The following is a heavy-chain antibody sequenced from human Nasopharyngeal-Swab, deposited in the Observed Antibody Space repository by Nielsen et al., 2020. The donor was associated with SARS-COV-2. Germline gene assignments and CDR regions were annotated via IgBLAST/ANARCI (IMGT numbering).Heavy chain of an antibody. J-gene: IGHJ4*02. CDR1: GGSISSYY. CDR2: MYNSGRT. D-gene: IGHD5-24*01. Sequence: GSLRLSCTVSGGSISSYYWSWIRQAPGKGLEWIGYMYNSGRTTYNPSLKSRVTISVDMSKNQFSLRLSSVTAADTAIYYCARDRQLYYFDYWGQGTLVTVSS. V-gene: IGHV4-59*01. CDR3: ARDRQLYYFDY.